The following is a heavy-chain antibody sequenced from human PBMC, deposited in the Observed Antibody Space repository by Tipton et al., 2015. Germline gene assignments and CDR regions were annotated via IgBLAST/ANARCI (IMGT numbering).Heavy chain of an antibody. J-gene: IGHJ4*02. V-gene: IGHV4-59*12. Sequence: TLSLTCTVSGGSISHYYWSWIRQPPGKGLEWLGHIYYSGNTNYNPSLKSRVTISVDTSKNQFSLKLSSVTAADTAVYYCARGYGRMVRGVHFDYWGQGTLVTVSS. CDR3: ARGYGRMVRGVHFDY. D-gene: IGHD3-10*01. CDR1: GGSISHYY. CDR2: IYYSGNT.